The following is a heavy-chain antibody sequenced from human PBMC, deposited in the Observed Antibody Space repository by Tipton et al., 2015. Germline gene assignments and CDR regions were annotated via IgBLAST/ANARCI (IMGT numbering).Heavy chain of an antibody. CDR2: IFHSVST. V-gene: IGHV4-4*02. CDR1: GGSISSSHW. Sequence: TLSLTCAVSGGSISSSHWWSWVRQPPGKGLEWIGEIFHSVSTNYNPSLRSRVTISLDKSKNQFALKLSSVTAADTAVYYCARKSGWYDNWGQGTLVTVSS. J-gene: IGHJ5*02. CDR3: ARKSGWYDN. D-gene: IGHD3-3*01.